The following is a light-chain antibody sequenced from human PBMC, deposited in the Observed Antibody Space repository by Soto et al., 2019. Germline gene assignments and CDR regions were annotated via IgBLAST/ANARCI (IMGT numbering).Light chain of an antibody. CDR1: SSDVGSYNL. Sequence: QSALTQPASVSVSPGQSITISCTGTSSDVGSYNLVSWYQQHPGKAPKLMIYEVSKRPTGVSNRFSGSKSGNTASLTISGIQVEDEADYYCCSYAGSSSSVFGTGSKFTVL. J-gene: IGLJ1*01. CDR3: CSYAGSSSSV. V-gene: IGLV2-23*02. CDR2: EVS.